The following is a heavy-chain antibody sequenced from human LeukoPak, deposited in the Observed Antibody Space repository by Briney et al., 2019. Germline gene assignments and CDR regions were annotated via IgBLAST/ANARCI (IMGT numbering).Heavy chain of an antibody. V-gene: IGHV4-34*01. J-gene: IGHJ4*02. CDR2: INHSGST. CDR3: ARLYGSGYYFDY. Sequence: SETLSLTCAVFGGSFSGYYWSWIRQPPGKGLEWIGEINHSGSTIYNPSLKSRVTISVDTSKNQFSLKLSSVTAADTAVYYCARLYGSGYYFDYWGQGTLVTVSS. CDR1: GGSFSGYY. D-gene: IGHD3-10*01.